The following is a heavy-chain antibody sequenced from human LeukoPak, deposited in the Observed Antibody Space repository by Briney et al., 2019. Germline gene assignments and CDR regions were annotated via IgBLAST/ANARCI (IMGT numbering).Heavy chain of an antibody. CDR1: GGSISSSNW. CDR2: INHSGST. Sequence: PSGTLSLTCAVSGGSISSSNWWSWVRQPPGKGLEWIGEINHSGSTNYNPSLKSRVTISVDTSKNQFSLKLSSVTAADTAVYYCARQGQMATILDWGQGTLVTVSS. CDR3: ARQGQMATILD. V-gene: IGHV4-4*02. J-gene: IGHJ4*02. D-gene: IGHD5-24*01.